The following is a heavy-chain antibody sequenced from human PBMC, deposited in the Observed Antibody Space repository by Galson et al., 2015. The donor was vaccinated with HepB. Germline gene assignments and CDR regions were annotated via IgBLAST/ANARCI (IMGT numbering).Heavy chain of an antibody. D-gene: IGHD6-13*01. CDR3: AREGIAGRYNWFDP. Sequence: SLRLSCAAFGFTFSSYAMHWVRQAPGKGLEWVAVISYDGSNKYYADSVKGRFTISRDNSKNTLYLQMNSLRAEDTAVYYCAREGIAGRYNWFDPWGQGTLVTVSS. CDR1: GFTFSSYA. J-gene: IGHJ5*02. CDR2: ISYDGSNK. V-gene: IGHV3-30-3*01.